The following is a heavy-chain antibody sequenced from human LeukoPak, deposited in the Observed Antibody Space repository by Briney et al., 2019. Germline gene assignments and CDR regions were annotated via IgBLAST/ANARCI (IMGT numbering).Heavy chain of an antibody. Sequence: GGSLRLSCAASGFAFSSYGMSWVRQAPGKGLEWVSVISDSGGSTHYADSVKGRFTISRDNSKNTLYLQMNSLTAEDTAVYYCAKHYDSSGYYYDYWGQGTLVTVSS. D-gene: IGHD3-22*01. V-gene: IGHV3-23*01. CDR2: ISDSGGST. J-gene: IGHJ4*02. CDR3: AKHYDSSGYYYDY. CDR1: GFAFSSYG.